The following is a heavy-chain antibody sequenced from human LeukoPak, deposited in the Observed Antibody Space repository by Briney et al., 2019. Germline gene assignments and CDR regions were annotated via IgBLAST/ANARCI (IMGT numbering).Heavy chain of an antibody. V-gene: IGHV4-34*01. Sequence: SETLSLTCAVYGGSFSGYYWSWIRQPPGKGLEWIGEINHSGSTNCNPSLKSRVTISVDTSKNQFSLKLSSVTAADTAVYYCARRRITMVRGVTRVGDYFDYWGQGTLVTVSS. CDR1: GGSFSGYY. D-gene: IGHD3-10*01. CDR2: INHSGST. J-gene: IGHJ4*02. CDR3: ARRRITMVRGVTRVGDYFDY.